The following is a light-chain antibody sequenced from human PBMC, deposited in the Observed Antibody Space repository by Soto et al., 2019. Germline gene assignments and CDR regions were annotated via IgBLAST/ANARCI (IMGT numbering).Light chain of an antibody. CDR2: GAS. J-gene: IGKJ2*01. V-gene: IGKV3-20*01. CDR3: QQYGSSPYT. CDR1: QSVSSSY. Sequence: EIVLTQSPGTLSLSPGERATLSCRASQSVSSSYLAWYQQKPGQAPRLLIYGASSRATGIPDKFSGSGSETDFRLTISRLESEDLAVYFCQQYGSSPYTFGQGTKLEIK.